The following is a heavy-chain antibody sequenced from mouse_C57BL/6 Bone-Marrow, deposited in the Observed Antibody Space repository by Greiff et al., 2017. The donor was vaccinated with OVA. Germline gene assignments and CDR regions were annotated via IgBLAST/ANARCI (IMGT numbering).Heavy chain of an antibody. V-gene: IGHV1-15*01. Sequence: QVQLQQSGAELVRPGASVTLSCKASGYTFTDYEMHWVKQTPVHGLEWIGAIDPETGGTAYNQKFKGKAILTADKSSSTAYMELRSLTSEDSAVYYCTRHPIGWLLCWYFDYWGQGTTLTVSS. J-gene: IGHJ2*01. CDR1: GYTFTDYE. D-gene: IGHD2-3*01. CDR3: TRHPIGWLLCWYFDY. CDR2: IDPETGGT.